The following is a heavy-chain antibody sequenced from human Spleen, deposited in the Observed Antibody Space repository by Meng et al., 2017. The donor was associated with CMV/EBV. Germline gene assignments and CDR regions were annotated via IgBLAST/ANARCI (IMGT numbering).Heavy chain of an antibody. Sequence: GESLKISCKASGYTFTSFSINWVRQAPGQGLEWMGWISGYNGDAKYAQKFQGRVTVTTDTSTSTAYMELRGLSSDDTAVYYCTRAPEQLLPESPFDYWGQGTLVTVSS. CDR1: GYTFTSFS. V-gene: IGHV1-18*01. CDR2: ISGYNGDA. J-gene: IGHJ4*02. D-gene: IGHD1-1*01. CDR3: TRAPEQLLPESPFDY.